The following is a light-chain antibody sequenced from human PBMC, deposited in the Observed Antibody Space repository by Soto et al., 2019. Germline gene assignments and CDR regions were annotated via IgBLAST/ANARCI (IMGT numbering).Light chain of an antibody. CDR2: AAS. Sequence: EIVLTQSAGTLSLPPGERATLSCRASQTVTASYLAWFQQKPGQAPRLLIYAASTRAAGVADRFSGSGSGTDFSLTINRLELEDFAVYYCQHYGPAPWTFGQGTKVEIK. CDR3: QHYGPAPWT. V-gene: IGKV3-20*01. CDR1: QTVTASY. J-gene: IGKJ1*01.